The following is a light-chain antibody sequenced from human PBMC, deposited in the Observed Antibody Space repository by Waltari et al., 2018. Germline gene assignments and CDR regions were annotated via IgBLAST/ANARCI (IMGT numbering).Light chain of an antibody. CDR3: QQCAISPLT. CDR1: QSISNN. J-gene: IGKJ4*01. V-gene: IGKV3-15*01. CDR2: DAS. Sequence: EIVMTQSPATLSVSPGERATLSCRASQSISNNLAWYQQKPGQAPRLLIYDASTRGTDIPARFSGSGSGTEFTLTISSLQSEDFAVYYCQQCAISPLTFGGGTKVEI.